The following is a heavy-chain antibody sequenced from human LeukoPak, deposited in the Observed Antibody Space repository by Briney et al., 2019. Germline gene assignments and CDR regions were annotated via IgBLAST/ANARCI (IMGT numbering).Heavy chain of an antibody. Sequence: GGSLRLSCAASGFTFSSYSMNWVRQAPGKGLEWVSSISSSSSYIYYADSVKGRFTISRDNAKNSLYLQMNSLRAEDTAVYYCARDQPGYSSGWYGAFDIWGQGTMVTVSS. CDR3: ARDQPGYSSGWYGAFDI. V-gene: IGHV3-21*01. J-gene: IGHJ3*02. CDR1: GFTFSSYS. CDR2: ISSSSSYI. D-gene: IGHD6-19*01.